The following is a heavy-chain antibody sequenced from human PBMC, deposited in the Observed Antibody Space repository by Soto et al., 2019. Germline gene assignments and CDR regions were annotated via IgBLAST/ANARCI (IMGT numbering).Heavy chain of an antibody. J-gene: IGHJ4*02. Sequence: GGSLRLSCADSGFTFNTYAMSWVRQAPGKGLERVSAISENGGKTYYADSVKGRFTISRDNSKNTLYLQMNSLRAEDTAVYYCAKDKPGTTSFDYWGQGTLVTVSS. CDR2: ISENGGKT. D-gene: IGHD1-1*01. CDR1: GFTFNTYA. V-gene: IGHV3-23*01. CDR3: AKDKPGTTSFDY.